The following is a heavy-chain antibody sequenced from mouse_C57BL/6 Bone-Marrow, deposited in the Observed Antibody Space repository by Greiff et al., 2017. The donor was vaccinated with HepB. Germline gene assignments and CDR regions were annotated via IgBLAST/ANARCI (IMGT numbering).Heavy chain of an antibody. J-gene: IGHJ2*01. Sequence: QVQLKQSGPELAKPGASVKISCKASGYAFSSSWMNWVKQRPGKGLEWIGRIYPGDGDTNYNGKFKGKATLTADKSSSTAYMQLSSLTSEDSAVYFCARGDYGSSSRDYWGQGTTLTVSS. CDR2: IYPGDGDT. CDR3: ARGDYGSSSRDY. CDR1: GYAFSSSW. V-gene: IGHV1-82*01. D-gene: IGHD1-1*01.